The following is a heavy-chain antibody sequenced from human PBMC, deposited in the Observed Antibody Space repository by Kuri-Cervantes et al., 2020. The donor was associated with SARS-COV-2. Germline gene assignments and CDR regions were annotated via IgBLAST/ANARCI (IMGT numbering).Heavy chain of an antibody. CDR3: AKDLWEWERFYFYGMDV. D-gene: IGHD1-26*01. CDR2: ISSSSSTI. V-gene: IGHV3-48*01. J-gene: IGHJ6*02. CDR1: GFTFSSYS. Sequence: GESLKISCAASGFTFSSYSMNWVRQAPGKGLEWVSYISSSSSTIYYADSVKGRFTISRDNSKNTLYLQMNSLRAEDTAVYYCAKDLWEWERFYFYGMDVWGQGTTVTVSS.